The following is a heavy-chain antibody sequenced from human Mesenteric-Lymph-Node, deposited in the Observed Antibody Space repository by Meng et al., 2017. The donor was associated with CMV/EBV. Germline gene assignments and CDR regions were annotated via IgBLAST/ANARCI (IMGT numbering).Heavy chain of an antibody. V-gene: IGHV4-39*07. CDR2: IYYSGTT. J-gene: IGHJ3*02. CDR3: ARAPRVVVLLTQGGAFDI. CDR1: NISPYY. Sequence: NISPYYWGWIRQSPGQGLEWIGTIYYSGTTFYNSSLKSRATISVDPSKNQFSLGLTSVTAADTAVYYCARAPRVVVLLTQGGAFDIWSQGTLVTVSS. D-gene: IGHD3-22*01.